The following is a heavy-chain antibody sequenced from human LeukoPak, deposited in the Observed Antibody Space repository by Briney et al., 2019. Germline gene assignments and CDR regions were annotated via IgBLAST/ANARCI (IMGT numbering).Heavy chain of an antibody. Sequence: PSQTLSLTCTISGGSINSDLYYGAWIRQPAGKRLEWIGRIYTNGWTDYNPSLKSRVTISVDTSKNQFSLKLSFVTAADTALYYCARGSGWNSFDPWGQGTLVTVSS. CDR3: ARGSGWNSFDP. CDR1: GGSINSDLYY. J-gene: IGHJ5*02. CDR2: IYTNGWT. V-gene: IGHV4-61*02. D-gene: IGHD6-19*01.